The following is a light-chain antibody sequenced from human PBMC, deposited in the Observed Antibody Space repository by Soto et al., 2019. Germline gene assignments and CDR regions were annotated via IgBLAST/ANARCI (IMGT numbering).Light chain of an antibody. CDR1: TGAVTSGHY. CDR2: DTS. CDR3: LLSYSGAGV. V-gene: IGLV7-46*01. Sequence: QAVMTQEPSLTVSPGGTVTLTWGSSTGAVTSGHYPYWFQQKPGQAPRTLIYDTSNKHSWTPARFSGSLLGGKAALPLSGGQPADEAEYYCLLSYSGAGVFGTGTQVTVL. J-gene: IGLJ1*01.